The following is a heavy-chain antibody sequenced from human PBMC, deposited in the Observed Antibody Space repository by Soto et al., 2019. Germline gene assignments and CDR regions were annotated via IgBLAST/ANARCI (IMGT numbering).Heavy chain of an antibody. Sequence: EVPLVESGGGLVQSGGSLRLSCAASGFTFSTYWMHWVRQAPGEGLVWVSLISSDGRSSIYADSVKGRFTISRDNAKNTVYLQMDSLTAEDTAVYYCARARDYVWGPWGQGTLVTVSS. D-gene: IGHD3-16*01. J-gene: IGHJ4*02. V-gene: IGHV3-74*01. CDR3: ARARDYVWGP. CDR2: ISSDGRSS. CDR1: GFTFSTYW.